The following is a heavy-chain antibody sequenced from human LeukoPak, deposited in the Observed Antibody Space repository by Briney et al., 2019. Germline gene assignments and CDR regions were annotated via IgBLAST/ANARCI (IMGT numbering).Heavy chain of an antibody. CDR1: GTSITSSAYY. J-gene: IGHJ6*03. Sequence: ASETLSLTCTVSGTSITSSAYYWGWIRQVQGMGLVWIGSIYYSGTAYYNPSLESRVTISEDTSRSRFSLLLTSVTAADTAVYYCAREVSDYYYYNMDVWGQGTTVIVAS. V-gene: IGHV4-39*02. CDR3: AREVSDYYYYNMDV. CDR2: IYYSGTA.